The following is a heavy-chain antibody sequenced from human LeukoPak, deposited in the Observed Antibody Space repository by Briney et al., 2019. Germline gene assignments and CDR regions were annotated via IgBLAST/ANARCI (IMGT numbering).Heavy chain of an antibody. V-gene: IGHV4-4*09. CDR2: IYTSGST. D-gene: IGHD5-24*01. Sequence: SETLSLTCTVSGDSISSHYWSWIRQPPGKGLEWTGYIYTSGSTDYNPPLKSRVTVSVDTSKNQFSLKLSSVTAADTAVYYCARLQDGYNYYAFDIWGQGTMVTVSS. CDR1: GDSISSHY. J-gene: IGHJ3*02. CDR3: ARLQDGYNYYAFDI.